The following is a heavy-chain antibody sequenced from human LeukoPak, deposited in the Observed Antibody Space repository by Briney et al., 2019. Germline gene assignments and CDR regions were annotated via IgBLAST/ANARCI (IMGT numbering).Heavy chain of an antibody. V-gene: IGHV3-74*01. D-gene: IGHD4-17*01. J-gene: IGHJ4*02. CDR1: GFTFRSHW. CDR3: AREGPSVTPYY. CDR2: LDTGGRTT. Sequence: PGGSLRLSCAASGFTFRSHWMHWVRQAPGEGLVWVSRLDTGGRTTTYADSVRGRFTISRDNAKDTLYLQMNSLRAEDTAVYYCAREGPSVTPYYWGQGTLVTVSS.